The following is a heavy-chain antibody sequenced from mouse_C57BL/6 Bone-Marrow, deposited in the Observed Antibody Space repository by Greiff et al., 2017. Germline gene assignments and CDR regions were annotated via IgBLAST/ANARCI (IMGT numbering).Heavy chain of an antibody. V-gene: IGHV1-7*01. J-gene: IGHJ2*01. CDR2: INPSSGYT. Sequence: QVQLQQSGAELAKPGASVTLSCKASGYTFTSYWMHWVKQRPGQGLEWIGYINPSSGYTKYNQKFKDKATLTADKSSSTAYMPLSSLTYEDSAVYYCGGWYYCDYWGQGTTLTVSS. CDR3: GGWYYCDY. CDR1: GYTFTSYW.